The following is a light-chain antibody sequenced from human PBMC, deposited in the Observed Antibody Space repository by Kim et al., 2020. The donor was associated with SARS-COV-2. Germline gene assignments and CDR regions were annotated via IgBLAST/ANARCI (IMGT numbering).Light chain of an antibody. CDR2: VNSDGSH. Sequence: QLVLTQSPSASASLGASVKLTCTLSSGHSSYAIAWHQQQPEKGPRYLMKVNSDGSHSKGDGIPDRFSGSSSGAERYLTISSLQSEDEADYYCQTWGTGMNWVFAGGTQLTFL. V-gene: IGLV4-69*01. CDR1: SGHSSYA. J-gene: IGLJ3*02. CDR3: QTWGTGMNWV.